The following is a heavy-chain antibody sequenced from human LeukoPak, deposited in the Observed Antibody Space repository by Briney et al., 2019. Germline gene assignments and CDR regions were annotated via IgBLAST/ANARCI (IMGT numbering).Heavy chain of an antibody. CDR2: ISWNSGSI. D-gene: IGHD6-19*01. J-gene: IGHJ4*02. CDR3: AKDIGAVAGTAGFDY. V-gene: IGHV3-9*03. CDR1: GFTFYDYA. Sequence: GGSLRLSCAASGFTFYDYAMHWVRQAPGKGLEWVSGISWNSGSIGYADSVKGRFTISRDNAKNSLYLQMNSLRAEDMALYYCAKDIGAVAGTAGFDYWGQGTLVTVSS.